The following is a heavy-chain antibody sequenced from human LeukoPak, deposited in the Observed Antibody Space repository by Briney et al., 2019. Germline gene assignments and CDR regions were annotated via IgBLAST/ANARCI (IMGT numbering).Heavy chain of an antibody. CDR1: GFTFSSYA. CDR2: VSGSGGST. J-gene: IGHJ3*02. Sequence: QSGGSLRLSCAASGFTFSSYAMSWVRQAPGKGLEWVSAVSGSGGSTYYADSVKGRFTISRDNSKNPLYLQMNSLRAEDTAVYYCAKGDIVLMVYAVDPDDAFDIWGQGTMVTVSS. CDR3: AKGDIVLMVYAVDPDDAFDI. V-gene: IGHV3-23*01. D-gene: IGHD2-8*01.